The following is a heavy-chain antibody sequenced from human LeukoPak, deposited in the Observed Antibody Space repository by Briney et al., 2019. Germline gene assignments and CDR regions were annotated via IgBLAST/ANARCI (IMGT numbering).Heavy chain of an antibody. CDR3: AKSDIIVVSDAKGNWFDP. CDR2: IYSGGST. D-gene: IGHD2-2*01. V-gene: IGHV3-53*05. Sequence: GGSLRLSCAASGFTVSSNYMSWVRQAPGKGLEWVSVIYSGGSTYYADSVKGRFTISRDNSKNTLYLQMNNLRTEDMAVYYCAKSDIIVVSDAKGNWFDPWGQGSLVTVSS. CDR1: GFTVSSNY. J-gene: IGHJ5*02.